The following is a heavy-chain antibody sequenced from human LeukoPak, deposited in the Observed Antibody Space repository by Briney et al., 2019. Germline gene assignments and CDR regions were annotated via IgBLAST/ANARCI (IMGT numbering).Heavy chain of an antibody. CDR1: GFTFSSYA. J-gene: IGHJ4*02. V-gene: IGHV3-23*01. D-gene: IGHD3-3*01. CDR3: AKSQTLNEGRLRFLEWLPSPYYFDY. CDR2: ISGSGGST. Sequence: GGSLRLSCSASGFTFSSYAMSWVRQAPGKGLEWVSAISGSGGSTYYADSVKGRFTISRDNSKNTLYLQMNSLRAEDTAVYYCAKSQTLNEGRLRFLEWLPSPYYFDYWGQGTLVTVSS.